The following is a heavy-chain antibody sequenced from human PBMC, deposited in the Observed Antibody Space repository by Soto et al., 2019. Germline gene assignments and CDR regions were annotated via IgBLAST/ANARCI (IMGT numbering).Heavy chain of an antibody. V-gene: IGHV3-66*01. CDR1: GFTVSSKY. Sequence: EVQLVESGGGLVQPGGSLRLSCAASGFTVSSKYMSWVRQAPGKGLEWVSLIQSGGPTYYADSVQGRFTIYRDTSENTVHLQMDSLRAEDTAVYYCARDDVLCDGGRCYGVPFDVCGKGTTVTVSS. J-gene: IGHJ6*04. D-gene: IGHD2-15*01. CDR2: IQSGGPT. CDR3: ARDDVLCDGGRCYGVPFDV.